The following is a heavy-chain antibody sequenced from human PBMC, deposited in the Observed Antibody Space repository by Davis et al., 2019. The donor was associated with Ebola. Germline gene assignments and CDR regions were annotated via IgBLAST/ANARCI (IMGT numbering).Heavy chain of an antibody. V-gene: IGHV3-21*04. CDR1: GFTFSSYS. J-gene: IGHJ4*02. D-gene: IGHD5-24*01. Sequence: GESLKISCAASGFTFSSYSMNWVRQAPGKGLEWVSSISSSSSYIYYADSVKGRFTISRDNAKNSLYLQMNSLRAEDTAVYYCARNRRDGLYFDYWGQGTLVTVSS. CDR3: ARNRRDGLYFDY. CDR2: ISSSSSYI.